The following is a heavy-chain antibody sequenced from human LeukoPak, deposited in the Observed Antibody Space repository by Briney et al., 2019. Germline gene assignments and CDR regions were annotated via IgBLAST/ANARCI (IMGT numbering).Heavy chain of an antibody. V-gene: IGHV3-11*01. J-gene: IGHJ5*02. CDR2: INIGGTNT. CDR3: ATDGAGFDT. CDR1: GFTFNDYY. Sequence: GGSLRLSCAASGFTFNDYYMSWIRQAPGKGLEWLSYINIGGTNTHYADSVKGRFTISRDNAKKSLYLEMNTLRAEDTAVYYCATDGAGFDTWGQGVLVTVSS.